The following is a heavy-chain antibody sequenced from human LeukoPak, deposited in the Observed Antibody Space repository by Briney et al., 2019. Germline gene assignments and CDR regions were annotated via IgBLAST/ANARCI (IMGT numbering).Heavy chain of an antibody. J-gene: IGHJ5*02. CDR1: GFTFSSYS. CDR2: IRSAGGYI. Sequence: GGSLRLSCAGSGFTFSSYSMNWVRQAPGKGLEWVSCIRSAGGYIYYADSVKGRFTISRDNSKNSLYLQMNSLRAEDTAVYFCARDVGDTSGWYWFDHWGQGSLVTVSS. CDR3: ARDVGDTSGWYWFDH. D-gene: IGHD6-19*01. V-gene: IGHV3-21*01.